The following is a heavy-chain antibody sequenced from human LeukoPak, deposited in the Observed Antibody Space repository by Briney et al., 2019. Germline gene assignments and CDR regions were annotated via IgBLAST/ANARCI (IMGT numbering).Heavy chain of an antibody. D-gene: IGHD1-26*01. Sequence: SETLSLTCTVSGGSISSYYWSWIQQPPGKGLEWIGYIYYSGSTNYNPSLKSRVTISVDTSKNQFSLKPSSVTAADTAVYYCARTYSGSYTGAYYFDYWGQGTLVTVSS. CDR1: GGSISSYY. CDR3: ARTYSGSYTGAYYFDY. V-gene: IGHV4-59*01. CDR2: IYYSGST. J-gene: IGHJ4*02.